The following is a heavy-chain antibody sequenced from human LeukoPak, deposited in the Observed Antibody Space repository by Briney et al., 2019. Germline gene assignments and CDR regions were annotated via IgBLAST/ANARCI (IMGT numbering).Heavy chain of an antibody. CDR2: IKEDGSEK. CDR1: GFTFSSYW. D-gene: IGHD2-15*01. CDR3: ARVFSGGSRFDY. V-gene: IGHV3-7*04. J-gene: IGHJ4*02. Sequence: GGSLRLSCAASGFTFSSYWMSWVRQAPGKGLEWVANIKEDGSEKYYVDSVKGRFTISRDNAKNSLYLQMNSLRVEDTAVYYCARVFSGGSRFDYWGQGTLVTVSS.